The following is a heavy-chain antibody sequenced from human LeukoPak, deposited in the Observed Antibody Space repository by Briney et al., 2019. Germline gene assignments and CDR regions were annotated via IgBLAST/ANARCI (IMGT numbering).Heavy chain of an antibody. CDR1: GGSISSSSYY. CDR2: IYYSGST. CDR3: ARLSWELIYNWFDP. J-gene: IGHJ5*02. V-gene: IGHV4-39*01. D-gene: IGHD1-26*01. Sequence: SETLSLTCTVSGGSISSSSYYWGWIRQPPGKGLEWIGSIYYSGSTYYNPSLKSRVTISVDTSKNQFSLKLSSVTAADTAVYYCARLSWELIYNWFDPWGQGTLVTVSS.